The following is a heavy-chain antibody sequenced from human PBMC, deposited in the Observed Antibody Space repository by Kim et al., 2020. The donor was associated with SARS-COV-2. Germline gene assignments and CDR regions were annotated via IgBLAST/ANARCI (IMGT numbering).Heavy chain of an antibody. D-gene: IGHD1-1*01. CDR3: ARGRQLDYFDY. V-gene: IGHV1-8*01. Sequence: GYAQKVQGRVTMTRNTSIRTAYMERSSLRSEDTAVYYCARGRQLDYFDYWGQGTLVTVSS. J-gene: IGHJ4*02.